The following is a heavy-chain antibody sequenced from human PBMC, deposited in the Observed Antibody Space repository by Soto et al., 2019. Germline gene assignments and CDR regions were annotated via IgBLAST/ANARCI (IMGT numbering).Heavy chain of an antibody. D-gene: IGHD3-22*01. CDR3: ARKMPTMIVVVIQNWFDP. CDR2: INHSGST. V-gene: IGHV4-39*07. Sequence: PSETLSLTCTVSGGSISSSSYYWGWIRQPPGKGLEWIGEINHSGSTNYNPSLKSRVTISVDTSKNQFSPKLSSVTAADTAVYYCARKMPTMIVVVIQNWFDPWGQGTLVTVSS. CDR1: GGSISSSSYY. J-gene: IGHJ5*02.